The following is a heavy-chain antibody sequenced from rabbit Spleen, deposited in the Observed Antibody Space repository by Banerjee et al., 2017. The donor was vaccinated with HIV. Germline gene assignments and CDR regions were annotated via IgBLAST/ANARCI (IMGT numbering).Heavy chain of an antibody. CDR2: IELGGSGFA. V-gene: IGHV1S45*01. Sequence: QEQLVESGGGLVKPGASLTLTCTASGVSFSGSSYMCWVRQAPGKGLEWIACIELGGSGFAYSATWAKGRFTISRTSSTTVTLQMTSLTAADTATYFCARDLDGVIGWNFGWWGQGTLVTVS. CDR1: GVSFSGSSY. J-gene: IGHJ3*01. D-gene: IGHD4-1*01. CDR3: ARDLDGVIGWNFGW.